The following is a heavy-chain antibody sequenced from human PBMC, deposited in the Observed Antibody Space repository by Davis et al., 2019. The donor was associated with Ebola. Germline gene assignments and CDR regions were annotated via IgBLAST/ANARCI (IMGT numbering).Heavy chain of an antibody. CDR3: ARDLVSVAVAGALGGGAFDI. Sequence: ASVKVSCKASGYTFTSYAMNWVRQAPGQGLEWMGWINTNTGNPTYAQGFTGRFVFSLDTSVSTAYLQISSLKAEDTAVYYCARDLVSVAVAGALGGGAFDIWGQGTMVTVSS. V-gene: IGHV7-4-1*02. CDR1: GYTFTSYA. CDR2: INTNTGNP. J-gene: IGHJ3*02. D-gene: IGHD6-19*01.